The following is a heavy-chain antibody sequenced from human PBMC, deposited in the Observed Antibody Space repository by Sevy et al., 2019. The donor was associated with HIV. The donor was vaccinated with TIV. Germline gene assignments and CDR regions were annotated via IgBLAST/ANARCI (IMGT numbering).Heavy chain of an antibody. J-gene: IGHJ6*02. D-gene: IGHD3-10*01. CDR2: IWYDGSNK. CDR1: GSTFSSYA. CDR3: AREGFMVRGVYYYYGMDV. Sequence: GGSLRLSCPASGSTFSSYAMHWVRQAPGKGLEWVAVIWYDGSNKYYADSVKGRFTISRDNSKNTLYLQMNSLRAEDTAVYYCAREGFMVRGVYYYYGMDVWGQGTTVTVSS. V-gene: IGHV3-30*04.